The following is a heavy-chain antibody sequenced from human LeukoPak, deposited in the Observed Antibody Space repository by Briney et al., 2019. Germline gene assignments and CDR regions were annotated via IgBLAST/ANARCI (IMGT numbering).Heavy chain of an antibody. J-gene: IGHJ6*03. Sequence: SETLSLTCTVSGGSISSYYWRWIRQPAGKGLEWIGRISTSGRTNYNPSLKSRVTMSVDTSKNQFSLKLSSVTAADTAVYYCASWGEYCSSTSCYGNYYYYYYMDVWGKGTTVTVSS. CDR1: GGSISSYY. CDR2: ISTSGRT. D-gene: IGHD2-2*01. V-gene: IGHV4-4*07. CDR3: ASWGEYCSSTSCYGNYYYYYYMDV.